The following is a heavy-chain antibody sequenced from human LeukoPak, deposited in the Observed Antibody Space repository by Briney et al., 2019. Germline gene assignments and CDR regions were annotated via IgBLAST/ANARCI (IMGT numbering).Heavy chain of an antibody. V-gene: IGHV3-11*01. CDR2: IGTRSNPI. CDR1: GFSLSDLD. J-gene: IGHJ4*02. D-gene: IGHD5-24*01. Sequence: GGSLRLSCAASGFSLSDLDMSWLRQAPGMGLEWISYIGTRSNPIYYADSVKGRFTISRDDAKNSLYLQMNSLRDEDTAVYFCAREARGSGRDFDYWGQGILVTVSS. CDR3: AREARGSGRDFDY.